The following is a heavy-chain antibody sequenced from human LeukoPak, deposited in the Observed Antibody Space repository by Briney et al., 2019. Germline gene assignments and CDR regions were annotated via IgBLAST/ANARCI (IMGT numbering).Heavy chain of an antibody. Sequence: GGSLRLSCAASGFTVSSNDMSWVRQAPGKGLECISVIYSGGSTDYADSVKGRFTISRDNSKNTVFLQMNSLRAEDTAVYYCAKGYYYDSSGYYPLSYIDYWGQGTLVTVSS. J-gene: IGHJ4*02. CDR3: AKGYYYDSSGYYPLSYIDY. CDR2: IYSGGST. CDR1: GFTVSSND. V-gene: IGHV3-53*01. D-gene: IGHD3-22*01.